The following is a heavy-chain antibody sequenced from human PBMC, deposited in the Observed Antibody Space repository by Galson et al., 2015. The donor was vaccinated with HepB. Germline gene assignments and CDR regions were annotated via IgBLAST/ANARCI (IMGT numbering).Heavy chain of an antibody. CDR3: AKLSLLLWFGEFDY. V-gene: IGHV3-23*01. CDR1: GFTFSSYA. J-gene: IGHJ4*02. D-gene: IGHD3-10*01. CDR2: ISGSGGST. Sequence: LRLSCAASGFTFSSYAMSWVRQAPGKGLEWVSAISGSGGSTYYADSVKGRFTISRDNSKNTLYLQMNSLRAEDTAVYYCAKLSLLLWFGEFDYWGQGTLVTVSS.